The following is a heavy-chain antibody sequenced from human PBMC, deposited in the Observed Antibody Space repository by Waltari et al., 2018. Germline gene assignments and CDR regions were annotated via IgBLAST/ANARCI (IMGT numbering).Heavy chain of an antibody. V-gene: IGHV1-69*08. Sequence: QVQLVQSGAEVKKPGSSVKVSCKASGGTFSSYTISWVRQAPGQGLEWMGRTSPILGIANYAQKCQGRVTINADKSTSTAYMELSSLRSEDTAVYYWARESVKVVAAAYYYYGMDVWGQGTTVTVSS. CDR1: GGTFSSYT. CDR2: TSPILGIA. CDR3: ARESVKVVAAAYYYYGMDV. D-gene: IGHD2-15*01. J-gene: IGHJ6*02.